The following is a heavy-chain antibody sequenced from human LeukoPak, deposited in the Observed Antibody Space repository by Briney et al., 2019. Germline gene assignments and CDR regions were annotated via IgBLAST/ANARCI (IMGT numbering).Heavy chain of an antibody. CDR3: ARDQITTPFDY. V-gene: IGHV4-30-2*05. CDR2: IYHSGST. J-gene: IGHJ4*02. Sequence: SQTLSLTCTVSGGSISSGGYYWSWIRQPPGKGLEWIGYIYHSGSTYYNPSLKSRVTISVDTSKNQFSPKLTSVTAADTAVYYCARDQITTPFDYWGQGTLVSVSS. CDR1: GGSISSGGYY. D-gene: IGHD2-15*01.